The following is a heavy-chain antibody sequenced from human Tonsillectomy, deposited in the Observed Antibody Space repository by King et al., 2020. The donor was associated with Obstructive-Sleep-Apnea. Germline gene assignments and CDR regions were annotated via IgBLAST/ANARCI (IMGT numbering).Heavy chain of an antibody. CDR1: GDSISSSSYF. Sequence: QLQESGPGLAKPSETLSLTCTVSGDSISSSSYFWGWIRQPPGKGLEWIGSIYTAGTIYYNPSLKSRVTISVDTSKNQFSLNLKSLTAADTAVYYCARNGIGPGAGTVDYWGQGTLVTVSS. D-gene: IGHD6-13*01. CDR2: IYTAGTI. V-gene: IGHV4-39*07. J-gene: IGHJ4*02. CDR3: ARNGIGPGAGTVDY.